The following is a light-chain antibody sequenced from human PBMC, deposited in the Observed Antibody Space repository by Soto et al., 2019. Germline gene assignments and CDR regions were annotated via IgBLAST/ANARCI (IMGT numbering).Light chain of an antibody. J-gene: IGLJ1*01. Sequence: QSALTQPPAASGSPGQSVTISCTGTSSDVGAYNYVSWYQQHPGKAPKLMIYEVSKRPSGVPDRFSGSKSGNTASLTVSGIQAEDEADYYCSSPAGSNNYVFGTGTKVTLL. V-gene: IGLV2-8*01. CDR2: EVS. CDR1: SSDVGAYNY. CDR3: SSPAGSNNYV.